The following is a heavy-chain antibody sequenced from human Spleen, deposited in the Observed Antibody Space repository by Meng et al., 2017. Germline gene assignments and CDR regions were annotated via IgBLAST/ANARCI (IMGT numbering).Heavy chain of an antibody. CDR2: ISHSGST. CDR1: GGSFSGYY. V-gene: IGHV4-34*01. CDR3: ARGRDYTAMVPMGFYFDY. J-gene: IGHJ4*02. D-gene: IGHD5-18*01. Sequence: QVAPPQWGPGLLQPSETLSLPCAFYGGSFSGYYWSWIRQPPGKGLEWIGEISHSGSTNYNPSLKSRVTISVDTSKNQFSLKLSSVTAADTAVYYCARGRDYTAMVPMGFYFDYWGQGTLVTVSS.